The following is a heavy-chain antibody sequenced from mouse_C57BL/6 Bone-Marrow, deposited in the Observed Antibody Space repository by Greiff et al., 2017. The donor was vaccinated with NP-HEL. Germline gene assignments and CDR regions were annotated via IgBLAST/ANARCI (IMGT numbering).Heavy chain of an antibody. CDR1: GYSITSGYY. CDR3: AGNCDRAY. Sequence: ESGPGLVKPSQSLSLTCSVTGYSITSGYYWNWIRQFPGNQLEWMGYISYDGSNNYNPSLKNRISITRDTSKNQFFLKLNSVTTEDTATYYCAGNCDRAYWGQGTLVTVSA. CDR2: ISYDGSN. V-gene: IGHV3-6*01. J-gene: IGHJ3*01. D-gene: IGHD4-1*01.